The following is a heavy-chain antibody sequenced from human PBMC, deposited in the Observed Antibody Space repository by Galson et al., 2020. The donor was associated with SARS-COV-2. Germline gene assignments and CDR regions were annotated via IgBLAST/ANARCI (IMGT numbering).Heavy chain of an antibody. CDR3: ARYYGGPGYYFDY. CDR2: ISSSGSTI. V-gene: IGHV3-48*03. D-gene: IGHD4-17*01. J-gene: IGHJ4*02. CDR1: GFTFSSYK. Sequence: GGSLRLSCAASGFTFSSYKMNWVRQAPGKGLEWVSCISSSGSTIYYADSVKGRFTISRDNAKNSLYLQMNSLRAEDTAVYYCARYYGGPGYYFDYWGQGTLVTVSS.